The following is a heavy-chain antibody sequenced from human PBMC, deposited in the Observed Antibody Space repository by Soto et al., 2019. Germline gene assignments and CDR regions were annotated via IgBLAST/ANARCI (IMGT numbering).Heavy chain of an antibody. CDR1: GFTFSSYA. CDR2: ISGSGGST. J-gene: IGHJ4*02. CDR3: AKQRPPPGWIQSRWDFCDY. V-gene: IGHV3-23*01. Sequence: GGSLRLSCAASGFTFSSYAMSWVRQAPGKGLEWVSAISGSGGSTYYADSVKGRFTISRDNSKNTLYLQMNSLRAEDTAVYYCAKQRPPPGWIQSRWDFCDYWGQGTLVTVYS. D-gene: IGHD3-3*01.